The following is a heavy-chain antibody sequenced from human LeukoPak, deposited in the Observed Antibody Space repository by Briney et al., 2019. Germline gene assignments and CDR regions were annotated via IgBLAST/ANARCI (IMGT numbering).Heavy chain of an antibody. V-gene: IGHV3-23*01. Sequence: GGSLRLSCAASGFTFSSYAMRWVRQAPGRGLGWVSAISGSGGSTYYADSVKGRFTISRDNSKNTLYLQMNSLRAEDTAVYYCAKDRGVIAAAGNWFDPWGQGTLVTVSS. CDR2: ISGSGGST. CDR1: GFTFSSYA. CDR3: AKDRGVIAAAGNWFDP. J-gene: IGHJ5*02. D-gene: IGHD6-13*01.